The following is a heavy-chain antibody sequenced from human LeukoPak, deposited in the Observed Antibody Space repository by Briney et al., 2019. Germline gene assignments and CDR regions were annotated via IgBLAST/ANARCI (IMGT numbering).Heavy chain of an antibody. CDR1: GYTFTGYY. CDR3: ATRDYDILTGPYYYYGMDV. D-gene: IGHD3-9*01. J-gene: IGHJ6*02. CDR2: INPNSGGT. Sequence: ASVEVSCKASGYTFTGYYMHWVRQAPGQGLEWMGWINPNSGGTNYAQKFQGRVTMTRDTSISTAYMELSRLRSDDTAVYYCATRDYDILTGPYYYYGMDVWGQGTTVTVSS. V-gene: IGHV1-2*02.